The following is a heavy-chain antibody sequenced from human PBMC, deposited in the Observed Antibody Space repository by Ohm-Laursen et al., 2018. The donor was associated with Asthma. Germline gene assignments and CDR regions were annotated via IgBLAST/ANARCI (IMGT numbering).Heavy chain of an antibody. CDR3: ARSRDSGSSNWFDP. Sequence: PGTLSLTCGVSGGSVSGYYWSWVRQPPGRELEWIAYMFSSGGANYNPSLKSRVTLSTDTSKNQFSLKLSSVTAADTAVYYCARSRDSGSSNWFDPWGQGTLVTVSS. V-gene: IGHV4-59*08. D-gene: IGHD1-26*01. J-gene: IGHJ5*02. CDR1: GGSVSGYY. CDR2: MFSSGGA.